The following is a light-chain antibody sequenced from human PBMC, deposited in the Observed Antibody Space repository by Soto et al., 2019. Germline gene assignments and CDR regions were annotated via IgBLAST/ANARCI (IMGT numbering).Light chain of an antibody. V-gene: IGLV1-44*01. CDR3: EAWDETLDGLYV. CDR1: SSNVAINP. J-gene: IGLJ1*01. Sequence: QSVLTQPPSLSATPGQRVTISCSGSSSNVAINPVNWYQHLPGAAPRLLIYETDRRSSGVPDRFSASKSGTSASLAISGLTSEDEADYYCEAWDETLDGLYVFGTGTKVTVL. CDR2: ETD.